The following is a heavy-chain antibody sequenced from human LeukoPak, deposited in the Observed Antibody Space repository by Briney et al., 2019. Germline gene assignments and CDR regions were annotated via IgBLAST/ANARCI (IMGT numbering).Heavy chain of an antibody. Sequence: GASVKVSCKASGYTFTNYDINWVRQATGQGLEWMGWMNPNSGNTAYAQRFQGRVTGTRNTSISTAYMELSSLSSEDTAVYYCARIPTRGMAGRPDYYYYYMDVWSKGTTVTVSS. V-gene: IGHV1-8*03. CDR3: ARIPTRGMAGRPDYYYYYMDV. J-gene: IGHJ6*03. D-gene: IGHD6-6*01. CDR1: GYTFTNYD. CDR2: MNPNSGNT.